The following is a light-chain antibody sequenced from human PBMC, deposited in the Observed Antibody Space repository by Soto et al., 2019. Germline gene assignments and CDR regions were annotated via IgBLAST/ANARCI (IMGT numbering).Light chain of an antibody. V-gene: IGKV3-20*01. J-gene: IGKJ1*01. CDR1: KSVSNNY. Sequence: EIVLTQYPDTLSLSPGERATLSCRASKSVSNNYLAWCQQKPGQAPRLRIYGASNRATGITDRFSGSGSGTDFTLTISRLEPEDFAVYYCQQYGSSGTFGQGTKVDIK. CDR3: QQYGSSGT. CDR2: GAS.